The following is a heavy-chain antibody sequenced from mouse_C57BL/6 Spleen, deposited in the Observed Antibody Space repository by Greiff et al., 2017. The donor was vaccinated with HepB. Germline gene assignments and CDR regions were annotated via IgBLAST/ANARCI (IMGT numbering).Heavy chain of an antibody. V-gene: IGHV5-16*01. J-gene: IGHJ2*01. D-gene: IGHD2-3*01. CDR2: INYDGSST. CDR3: ARQGGYYVGYYFDY. Sequence: EVQLVESEGGLVQPGSSMKLSCTASGFTFSDYYMAWVRQVPEKGLEWVANINYDGSSTYYLDSLKSRFIISRDNAKNILYLQMSSLKSEDTATYYCARQGGYYVGYYFDYWGQGTTLTVSS. CDR1: GFTFSDYY.